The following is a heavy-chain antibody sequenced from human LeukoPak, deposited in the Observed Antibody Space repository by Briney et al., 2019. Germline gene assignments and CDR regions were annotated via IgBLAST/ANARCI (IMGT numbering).Heavy chain of an antibody. V-gene: IGHV3-11*06. CDR3: ARDYCDGDTCYRLHDY. Sequence: GGSPRLSCVASGFTFSDYYMSWIRQAPGKGLEWVSYISGSTSYTNYADSVKGRFTISRDNAKKSLYLQMSSLRAEDTAVYYCARDYCDGDTCYRLHDYWGQGTLVTVSS. D-gene: IGHD2-15*01. J-gene: IGHJ4*02. CDR2: ISGSTSYT. CDR1: GFTFSDYY.